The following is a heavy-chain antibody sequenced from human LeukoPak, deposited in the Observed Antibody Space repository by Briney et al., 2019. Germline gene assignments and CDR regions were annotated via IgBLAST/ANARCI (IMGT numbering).Heavy chain of an antibody. CDR2: INHSGST. CDR3: ARPQYSSGWYNFDY. CDR1: GFTFSDYY. D-gene: IGHD6-19*01. V-gene: IGHV4-34*01. Sequence: LSCAASGFTFSDYYMSWIRQAPGKGLEWIGEINHSGSTNYNPSLKSRVTISVDTSKNQFSLKLSSVTAADTAVYYCARPQYSSGWYNFDYWGQGTLVTVSS. J-gene: IGHJ4*02.